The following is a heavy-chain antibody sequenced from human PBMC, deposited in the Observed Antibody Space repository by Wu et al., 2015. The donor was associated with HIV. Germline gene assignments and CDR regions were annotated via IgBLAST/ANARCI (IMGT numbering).Heavy chain of an antibody. J-gene: IGHJ4*02. V-gene: IGHV1-24*01. D-gene: IGHD3-22*01. CDR3: VRYASSGYFDY. CDR1: RYTLVELA. CDR2: FDPEQGEA. Sequence: QVQLIQSGAQVKKPGASVKVSCKVSRYTLVELAIHWVRQAPGKGLEWMGGFDPEQGEAMYEHKFQDRVTMTEDTSTDTAYMEMSSLRSEDTAVYYCVRYASSGYFDYWGQGTLVTVSS.